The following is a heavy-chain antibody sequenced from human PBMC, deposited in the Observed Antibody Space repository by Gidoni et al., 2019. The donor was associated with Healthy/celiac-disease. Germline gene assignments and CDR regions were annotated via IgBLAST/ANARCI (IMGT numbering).Heavy chain of an antibody. D-gene: IGHD3-10*01. J-gene: IGHJ4*02. CDR2: ISSSGSTI. V-gene: IGHV3-11*01. CDR1: GFTFSDYY. CDR3: ARDGIYGSGSYYTVDY. Sequence: QVQLVESGGGLVKPGVSLRLSCAASGFTFSDYYMSWIRQAPGKGLVWVSYISSSGSTIYYADSVKGRFTISRDNAKNSLYLQMNSLRAEDAAVYYCARDGIYGSGSYYTVDYWGQGTLVTVSS.